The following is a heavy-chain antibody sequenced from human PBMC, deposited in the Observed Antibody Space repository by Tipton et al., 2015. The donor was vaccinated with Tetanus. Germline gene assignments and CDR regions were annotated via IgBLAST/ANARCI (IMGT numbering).Heavy chain of an antibody. CDR1: GFTFSSYG. V-gene: IGHV3-30*18. CDR3: AKDRGVITLLYYFDY. D-gene: IGHD3-22*01. Sequence: SLRLSCAASGFTFSSYGMHWVRQAPGKGLEWVAVISYDGSNKYYADSVKGRFTISRDNSKNTLYLQMNSLRAEDTAVYYCAKDRGVITLLYYFDYWGQGTLVTVSS. J-gene: IGHJ4*02. CDR2: ISYDGSNK.